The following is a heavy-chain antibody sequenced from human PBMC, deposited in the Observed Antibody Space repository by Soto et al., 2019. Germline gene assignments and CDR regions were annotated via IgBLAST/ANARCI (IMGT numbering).Heavy chain of an antibody. Sequence: GGSLRLSCAASGFTFSSYALSWVRQAPGKGLEWVSAISGSGGSTYYADSVKGRFTISRDNSKNTLYLQMNSLRAEDTAVYYCAKEGRGWLQFAIDYWGQGTLVTVSS. CDR2: ISGSGGST. V-gene: IGHV3-23*01. D-gene: IGHD5-12*01. J-gene: IGHJ4*02. CDR1: GFTFSSYA. CDR3: AKEGRGWLQFAIDY.